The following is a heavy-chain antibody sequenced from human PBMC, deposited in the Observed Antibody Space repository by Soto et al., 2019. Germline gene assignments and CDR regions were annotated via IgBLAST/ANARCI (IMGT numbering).Heavy chain of an antibody. Sequence: QVQLVQSGAEVKKPGASVKVSCKASGYTFTSYALHWVRQAPGQRLEWMGWVNAGNGYTKYSQNFQGRVTITRDTSATTSYMELSGPRSEDTAVYYCARPLYADYFDYWGQGTLVTVSS. V-gene: IGHV1-3*01. CDR3: ARPLYADYFDY. CDR1: GYTFTSYA. J-gene: IGHJ4*02. D-gene: IGHD4-17*01. CDR2: VNAGNGYT.